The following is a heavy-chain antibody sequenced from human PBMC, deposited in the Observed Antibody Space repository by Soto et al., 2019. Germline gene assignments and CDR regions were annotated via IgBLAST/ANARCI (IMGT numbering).Heavy chain of an antibody. D-gene: IGHD3-3*01. CDR2: IVVGSGNT. CDR3: AADLNNDVFWSGYYYNWFDP. Sequence: SVKVSCKASGFTFTSSAVQWVRQARGQRLEWIGWIVVGSGNTNYAQKFQERVTITRDMSTSTAYMELSSLRSEDTAVYYCAADLNNDVFWSGYYYNWFDPWGQGTLVTVPS. V-gene: IGHV1-58*01. CDR1: GFTFTSSA. J-gene: IGHJ5*02.